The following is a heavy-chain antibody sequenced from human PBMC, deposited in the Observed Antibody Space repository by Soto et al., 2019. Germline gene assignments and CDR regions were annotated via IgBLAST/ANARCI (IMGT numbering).Heavy chain of an antibody. Sequence: SVKVSCKASGGTFSSYAISWVRQAPGQGLEWMGGIIPIFGTANYAQKFQGRVTITADESTSTAYMELSSLRSEDTAVYYCATGGGYSYAPPKLMNSYCGMDVWGQGTTVTVSS. J-gene: IGHJ6*02. D-gene: IGHD5-18*01. V-gene: IGHV1-69*13. CDR2: IIPIFGTA. CDR1: GGTFSSYA. CDR3: ATGGGYSYAPPKLMNSYCGMDV.